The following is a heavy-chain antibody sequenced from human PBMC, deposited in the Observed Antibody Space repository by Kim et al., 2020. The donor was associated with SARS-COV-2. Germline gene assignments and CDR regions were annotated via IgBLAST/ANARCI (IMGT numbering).Heavy chain of an antibody. J-gene: IGHJ4*02. V-gene: IGHV3-9*01. CDR3: AKGGYWDYGSGSYYDY. Sequence: GGSLRLSCAASGFTFDDYAMHWVRQAPGKGLEWVSGISWNSGSIGYADSVKGRFTISRDNAKNSLYLQMNSLRAEDTALYYCAKGGYWDYGSGSYYDYWGQGPLVTVSS. CDR1: GFTFDDYA. CDR2: ISWNSGSI. D-gene: IGHD3-10*01.